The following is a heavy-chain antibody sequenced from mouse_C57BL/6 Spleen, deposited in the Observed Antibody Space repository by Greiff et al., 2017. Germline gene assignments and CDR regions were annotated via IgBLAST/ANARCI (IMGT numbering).Heavy chain of an antibody. CDR2: INPGSGGT. D-gene: IGHD2-3*01. CDR1: GYAFTNYL. CDR3: ARTEGGYYEGYYFDY. Sequence: QVQLQQSGAELVRPGTSVKVSCKASGYAFTNYLIEWVKQRPGQGLEWIGVINPGSGGTNYNEKFKGKATLTADKSSSTAYMQLSSLTSEDSAVYVCARTEGGYYEGYYFDYWGQGTTLTVSS. J-gene: IGHJ2*01. V-gene: IGHV1-54*01.